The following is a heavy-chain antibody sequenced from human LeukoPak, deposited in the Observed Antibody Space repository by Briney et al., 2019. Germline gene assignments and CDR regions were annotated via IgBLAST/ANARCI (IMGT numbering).Heavy chain of an antibody. CDR3: AKVLIRYNWNDVPDYGMDV. Sequence: GGSLRLSCAASGFTFSSYALSWVRQAPGKGLEWVSGITDSGTGTYYADSVKGRFTISRDNSKNTVYLQMSSLRAEDTAVYYCAKVLIRYNWNDVPDYGMDVWGQGTTVTVSS. CDR1: GFTFSSYA. J-gene: IGHJ6*02. CDR2: ITDSGTGT. D-gene: IGHD1-20*01. V-gene: IGHV3-23*01.